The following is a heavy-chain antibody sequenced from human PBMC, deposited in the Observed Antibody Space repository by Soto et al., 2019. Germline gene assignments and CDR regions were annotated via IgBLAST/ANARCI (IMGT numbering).Heavy chain of an antibody. J-gene: IGHJ3*02. CDR1: GFTFSSYS. V-gene: IGHV3-48*02. Sequence: GGSLRLSCAASGFTFSSYSMNWVRQAPGKGLEWISYISDSSSTIYFADSVKGRFAISRDNAKNSLYLQMNSLRDEDTAVFYCARHGSGVDSFDIWGQGTMVTV. D-gene: IGHD1-26*01. CDR2: ISDSSSTI. CDR3: ARHGSGVDSFDI.